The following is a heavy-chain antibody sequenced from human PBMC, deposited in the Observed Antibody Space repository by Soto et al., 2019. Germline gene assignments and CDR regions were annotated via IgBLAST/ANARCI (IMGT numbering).Heavy chain of an antibody. D-gene: IGHD3-16*02. CDR3: TTYDSIWGSYRYRWAY. CDR1: GFTFSHSW. J-gene: IGHJ4*02. CDR2: IKSETDGGTT. Sequence: VQLVESGGGLVKPGGSLRLSCAASGFTFSHSWMSWVRQVPGKGLEWVARIKSETDGGTTDYAAPVEGRFTISRDDSKNMLFLQMNSLRTEDTAVYYCTTYDSIWGSYRYRWAYWGLGTLVTVSS. V-gene: IGHV3-15*01.